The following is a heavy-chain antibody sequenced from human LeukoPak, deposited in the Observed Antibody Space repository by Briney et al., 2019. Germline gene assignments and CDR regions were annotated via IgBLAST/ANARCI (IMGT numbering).Heavy chain of an antibody. CDR3: ARSGKIYFDWLLDY. CDR2: IGRSGTTI. Sequence: GGSLRLSCAASGFTFSDYYMSWIRRAPGKGLEWDSYIGRSGTTIHYADSVKGRFTSSWDNAKKSLYLQMNSLRAEDTAVYYCARSGKIYFDWLLDYWGQGTLVTVSS. J-gene: IGHJ4*02. D-gene: IGHD3-9*01. CDR1: GFTFSDYY. V-gene: IGHV3-11*04.